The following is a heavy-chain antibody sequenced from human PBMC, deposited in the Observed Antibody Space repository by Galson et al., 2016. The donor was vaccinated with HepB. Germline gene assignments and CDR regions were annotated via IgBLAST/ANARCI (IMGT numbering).Heavy chain of an antibody. CDR2: IYTSGRMFPGGNI. J-gene: IGHJ3*02. V-gene: IGHV4-61*02. CDR3: ARDRVENYSSGWYDAFDI. D-gene: IGHD6-19*01. CDR1: GGSISSGNCY. Sequence: TLSLTCTVSGGSISSGNCYWSWIRQAAGKGLEWIGRIYTSGRMFPGGNINYNPSLKSRVTISVDTSKNQFSLKLSSVTAADTAVYYCARDRVENYSSGWYDAFDIWGQGTMVTVSS.